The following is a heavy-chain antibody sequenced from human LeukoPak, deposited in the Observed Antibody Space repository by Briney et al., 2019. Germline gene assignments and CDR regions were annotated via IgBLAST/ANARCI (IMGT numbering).Heavy chain of an antibody. J-gene: IGHJ4*02. CDR1: GYTFTSYI. CDR3: ARDYWDDSSDNDS. CDR2: IITSTGSP. D-gene: IGHD3-22*01. V-gene: IGHV7-4-1*02. Sequence: GASVKVSCKASGYTFTSYIMNWVRQAPGQGLEWMGGIITSTGSPMYAQGFTGRFVFSLDTSVTTAYLQISSLKAEDTAVYYCARDYWDDSSDNDSWGQGTLVTVSS.